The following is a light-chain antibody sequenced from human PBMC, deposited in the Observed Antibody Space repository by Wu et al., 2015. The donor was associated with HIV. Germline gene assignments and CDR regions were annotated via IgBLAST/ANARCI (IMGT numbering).Light chain of an antibody. CDR2: GAS. CDR1: QSVSSSY. J-gene: IGKJ2*01. Sequence: IVLTQSPDTLSLSPGERATLSCRASQSVSSSYVAWYQQKSGQAPRLFIYGASSRAAGIPDRFRGSGSGTDFTLTISRPEPGDSAVYYCQQYGSSPYTFGQGTKLEIK. V-gene: IGKV3-20*01. CDR3: QQYGSSPYT.